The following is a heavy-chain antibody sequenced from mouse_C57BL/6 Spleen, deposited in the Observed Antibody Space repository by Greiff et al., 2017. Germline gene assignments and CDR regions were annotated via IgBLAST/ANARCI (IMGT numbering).Heavy chain of an antibody. CDR2: INPGSGGT. CDR3: ANYDGEFAY. D-gene: IGHD2-4*01. J-gene: IGHJ3*01. Sequence: QVQLQQSGAELVRPGTSVKVSCKASGYAFTNYLIEWVKQRPGQGLEWIGVINPGSGGTNYNEKFKGKATLTADKSSSTAYMQLSSLTSEDSAVYFCANYDGEFAYWGQGTLVTVSA. V-gene: IGHV1-54*01. CDR1: GYAFTNYL.